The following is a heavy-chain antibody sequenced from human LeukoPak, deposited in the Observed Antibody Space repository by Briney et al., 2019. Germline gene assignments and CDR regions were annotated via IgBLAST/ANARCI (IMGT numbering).Heavy chain of an antibody. Sequence: GASVKVSCKASGYTFTGYYMHWVRQAPGQGLEWMGWINPNSGGTNYAQKFQGRVTMTRDTSISTAYMELSRLRSDDTAVYYCARGFYDFWSGYRTTPLGYWGQGTLVTVSS. CDR3: ARGFYDFWSGYRTTPLGY. D-gene: IGHD3-3*01. CDR2: INPNSGGT. CDR1: GYTFTGYY. J-gene: IGHJ4*02. V-gene: IGHV1-2*02.